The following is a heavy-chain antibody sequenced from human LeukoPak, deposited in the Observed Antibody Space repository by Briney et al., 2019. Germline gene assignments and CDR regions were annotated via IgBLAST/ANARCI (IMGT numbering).Heavy chain of an antibody. J-gene: IGHJ3*02. V-gene: IGHV1-2*02. Sequence: GASVKVSCKASGYTSTGYYMHWVRQAPGQGLEWMGWINPNSGGTNYAQKFQGRVTMTRDTSISTAYMELSRLRSDDTAVYYCARGRSGWTEDAFDIWGQGTMVTVSS. D-gene: IGHD6-19*01. CDR3: ARGRSGWTEDAFDI. CDR1: GYTSTGYY. CDR2: INPNSGGT.